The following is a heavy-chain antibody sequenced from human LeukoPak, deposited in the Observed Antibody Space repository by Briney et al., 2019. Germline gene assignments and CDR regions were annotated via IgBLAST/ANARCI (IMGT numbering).Heavy chain of an antibody. J-gene: IGHJ5*02. CDR2: ISGSGGST. V-gene: IGHV3-23*01. D-gene: IGHD6-13*01. CDR3: ARDPERYGSSWYWFDP. CDR1: GFTFSSYA. Sequence: PGGSLRLSCAASGFTFSSYAMSWVRQAPGKGLEWVSAISGSGGSTYYADSVKGRFTISKDNAKTSLYLQMNSLRAEDTAVYYWARDPERYGSSWYWFDPWGQGTLVTVSS.